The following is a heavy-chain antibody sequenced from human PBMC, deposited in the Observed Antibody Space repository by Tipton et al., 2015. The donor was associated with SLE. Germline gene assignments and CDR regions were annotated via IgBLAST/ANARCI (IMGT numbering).Heavy chain of an antibody. D-gene: IGHD2-2*01. CDR3: ARVRGVVPNWFDP. CDR1: GGSFSGYY. CDR2: IYYSGST. V-gene: IGHV4-30-4*08. J-gene: IGHJ5*02. Sequence: LRLSCAVYGGSFSGYYWSWIRQPPGKGLEWIGYIYYSGSTYYNPSLKSRVTISVDTSKNQFSLKLSSVTAADTAVYYCARVRGVVPNWFDPWGQGTLVTVSS.